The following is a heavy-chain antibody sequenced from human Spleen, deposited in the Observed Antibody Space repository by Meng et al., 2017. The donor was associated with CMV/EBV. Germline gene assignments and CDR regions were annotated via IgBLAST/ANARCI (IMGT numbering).Heavy chain of an antibody. J-gene: IGHJ5*02. D-gene: IGHD3-3*01. CDR3: ARHHREIFGVVIMENWFDP. Sequence: QPRLQEGAPRLVAPSWTLSLTCPVSGSSISSSSYYWGWIRQPPGKGLEWIGSIYYSGSTYYNPSLKSRVTISVDTSKDQFSLKLSSVTAADTAVYYCARHHREIFGVVIMENWFDPWGQGTLVTVSS. CDR1: GSSISSSSYY. V-gene: IGHV4-39*01. CDR2: IYYSGST.